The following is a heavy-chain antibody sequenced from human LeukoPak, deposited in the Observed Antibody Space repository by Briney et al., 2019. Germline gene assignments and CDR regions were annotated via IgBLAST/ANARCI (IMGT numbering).Heavy chain of an antibody. CDR3: ARHSGP. CDR1: GGSIRSSYYY. D-gene: IGHD7-27*01. J-gene: IGHJ5*02. V-gene: IGHV4-39*01. Sequence: PSETLSLTCTVSGGSIRSSYYYWGWIRQPPGKGLEWIGSIYDSGSTYYNPSLKSRVPISVDTSKNQFSLKLNSVTAADPAVYYCARHSGPWGQGTMVTVSS. CDR2: IYDSGST.